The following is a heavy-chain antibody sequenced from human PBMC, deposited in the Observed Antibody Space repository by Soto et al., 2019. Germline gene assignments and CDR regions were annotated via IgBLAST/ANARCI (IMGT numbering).Heavy chain of an antibody. CDR3: VPGGVDIVATIRY. J-gene: IGHJ4*02. CDR2: ISSNGGST. Sequence: GGSLRLSCSASGFTFSSYAMHWVRQAPGKGLEYVSAISSNGGSTYYADSVKGRFTISRDNSKNTLYLQMSSLRAEDTAVYYCVPGGVDIVATIRYWGQGTLVTVSS. V-gene: IGHV3-64D*06. D-gene: IGHD5-12*01. CDR1: GFTFSSYA.